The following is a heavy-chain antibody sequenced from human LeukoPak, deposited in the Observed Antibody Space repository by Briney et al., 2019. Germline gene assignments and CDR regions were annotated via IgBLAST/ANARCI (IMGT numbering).Heavy chain of an antibody. D-gene: IGHD2-2*01. CDR1: GGTFSSYA. V-gene: IGHV1-69*01. CDR3: ARDRGIVVVPAAEYYYYYMDV. Sequence: SSVKVSCKASGGTFSSYAISWVRQAPGQGLEWMGGIIPIFGTANYAQKFQGRVTITADESTSTAYMELSNLRSEDTAVYYCARDRGIVVVPAAEYYYYYMDVWGKGTTVTVSS. J-gene: IGHJ6*03. CDR2: IIPIFGTA.